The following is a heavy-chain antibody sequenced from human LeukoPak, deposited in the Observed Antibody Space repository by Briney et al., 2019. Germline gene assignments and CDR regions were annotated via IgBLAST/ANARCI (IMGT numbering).Heavy chain of an antibody. J-gene: IGHJ4*02. CDR3: ARRIVGATFDY. CDR2: ISGSGGST. CDR1: GFTFSSYA. V-gene: IGHV3-23*01. Sequence: GGSLRLSCAASGFTFSSYAMSWVRQAPGKGLEWVSAISGSGGSTYYADSVKGRFTISRDNAKNSLYLQMNSLRAEDTAVYYCARRIVGATFDYWGQGTLVTVSS. D-gene: IGHD1-26*01.